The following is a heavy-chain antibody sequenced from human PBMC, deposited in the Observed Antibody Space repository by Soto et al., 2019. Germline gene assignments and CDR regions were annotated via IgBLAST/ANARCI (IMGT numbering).Heavy chain of an antibody. CDR3: AREMRTLGYCSGGSCYSGRDGGAFDI. CDR1: GGTFSSYT. V-gene: IGHV1-69*04. D-gene: IGHD2-15*01. CDR2: IIPILGIA. J-gene: IGHJ3*02. Sequence: ASVKVSCKASGGTFSSYTISWVRQAPGQGLEWMGRIIPILGIANYAQKFQGRVTITADKSTSTAYMELSSLRSEDTAVYYCAREMRTLGYCSGGSCYSGRDGGAFDIWGQGTMVTVSS.